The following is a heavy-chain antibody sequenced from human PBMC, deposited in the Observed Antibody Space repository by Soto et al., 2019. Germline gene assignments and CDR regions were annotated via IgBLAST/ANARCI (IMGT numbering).Heavy chain of an antibody. D-gene: IGHD3-22*01. CDR2: IYTSGST. J-gene: IGHJ4*02. CDR3: ARGGANYYDSSGYYYGFDY. Sequence: PSETLSLTCTVSGGSISSYYWSWIRPPAGKGLEWIGRIYTSGSTNYNPSLKSRVTMSVDTSKNQFSLKLSSVTAADTAVYYCARGGANYYDSSGYYYGFDYWGQGTLVTVSS. V-gene: IGHV4-4*07. CDR1: GGSISSYY.